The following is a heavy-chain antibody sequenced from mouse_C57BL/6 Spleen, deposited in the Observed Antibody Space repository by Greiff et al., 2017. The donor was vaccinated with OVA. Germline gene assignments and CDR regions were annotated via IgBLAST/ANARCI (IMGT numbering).Heavy chain of an antibody. J-gene: IGHJ2*01. Sequence: VQLQQSGPELVKPGASVKISCKASGYTFTDYYMNWVKQSHGKSLEWIGDINPNNGGTSYNQKFKGKATLTVDKSSSTAYMELRSLTSEDSAVYYCARAYGYGGYWGQGTTLTVSS. D-gene: IGHD2-2*01. CDR2: INPNNGGT. V-gene: IGHV1-26*01. CDR1: GYTFTDYY. CDR3: ARAYGYGGY.